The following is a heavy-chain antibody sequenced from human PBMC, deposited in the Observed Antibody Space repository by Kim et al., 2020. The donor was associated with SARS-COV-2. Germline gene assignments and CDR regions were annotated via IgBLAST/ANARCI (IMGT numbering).Heavy chain of an antibody. Sequence: SVKCRFTIARDSSQNMVYLQMNSLRAEDTAVYYCAKDRYCSAISCYGGIDYWGQGILVTVSS. J-gene: IGHJ4*02. D-gene: IGHD2-15*01. CDR3: AKDRYCSAISCYGGIDY. V-gene: IGHV3-23*01.